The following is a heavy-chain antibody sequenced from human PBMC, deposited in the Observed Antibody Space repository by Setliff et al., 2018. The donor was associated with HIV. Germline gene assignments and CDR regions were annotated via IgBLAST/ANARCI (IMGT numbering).Heavy chain of an antibody. J-gene: IGHJ2*01. Sequence: PSETLSLTCTVSGGSISSGNYYWSWVRQPAGKGLEWIGRIYPSGSTNYNPSLKSRVTISIDTSKNQFSLKLRSVTAVDTAVYYCARSALWFGEADWYFDLWGRGTLVTVSS. CDR2: IYPSGST. D-gene: IGHD3-10*01. CDR1: GGSISSGNYY. CDR3: ARSALWFGEADWYFDL. V-gene: IGHV4-61*02.